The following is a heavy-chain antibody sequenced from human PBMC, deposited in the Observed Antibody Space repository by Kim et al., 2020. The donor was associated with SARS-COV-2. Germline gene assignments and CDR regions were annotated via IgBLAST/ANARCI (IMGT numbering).Heavy chain of an antibody. CDR3: ARSTARYFDWLLSDNNWFDP. D-gene: IGHD3-9*01. J-gene: IGHJ5*02. CDR2: INAGNGNT. CDR1: GYTFTSYA. Sequence: ASVKVSCKASGYTFTSYAMHWVRQAPGQRLEWMGWINAGNGNTKYSQKFQGRVTITRDTSASTAYMELSSLRSEDTAVYYCARSTARYFDWLLSDNNWFDPWGQGTLVTVSS. V-gene: IGHV1-3*01.